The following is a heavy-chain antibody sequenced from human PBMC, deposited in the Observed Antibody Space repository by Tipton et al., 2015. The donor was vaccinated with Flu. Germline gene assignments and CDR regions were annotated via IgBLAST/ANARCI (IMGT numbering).Heavy chain of an antibody. Sequence: TLSLTCTVSGGSISSYYWSWIRQPPGKGLEWIWYIYYSGSTNYNPSLKSRVTISVDTSKNQFSLKLSSVTAADTAVYYCARGDCSSTSCLDYWGQGTLVTVSS. J-gene: IGHJ4*02. CDR1: GGSISSYY. CDR3: ARGDCSSTSCLDY. V-gene: IGHV4-59*01. CDR2: IYYSGST. D-gene: IGHD2-2*01.